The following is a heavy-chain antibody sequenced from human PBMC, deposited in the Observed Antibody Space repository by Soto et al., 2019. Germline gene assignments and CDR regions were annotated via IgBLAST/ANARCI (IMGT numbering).Heavy chain of an antibody. CDR2: IYHSGST. J-gene: IGHJ5*02. CDR3: ARGVIVVVVAATPWFDP. CDR1: GGSISSGGYS. D-gene: IGHD2-15*01. Sequence: PSETLSLTCAVSGGSISSGGYSWSWIRQPPGKGLEWIGYIYHSGSTYYNPSLKSRVTISVDRSKNQFSLKLSSVTAADTAVYYCARGVIVVVVAATPWFDPWGQGTLVTVSS. V-gene: IGHV4-30-2*01.